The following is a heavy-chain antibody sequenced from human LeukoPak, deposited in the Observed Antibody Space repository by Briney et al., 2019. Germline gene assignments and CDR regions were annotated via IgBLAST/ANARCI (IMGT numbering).Heavy chain of an antibody. D-gene: IGHD3-3*01. CDR1: GFTFSSYA. CDR2: ISYDGSNK. V-gene: IGHV3-30*04. J-gene: IGHJ4*02. CDR3: ARVGLRSTYYFDY. Sequence: PGRSLRLSCAASGFTFSSYAMHWVRQAPGKGLEWVPVISYDGSNKYYADSVKGRFTISRDNSKNTLYLQMNSLRAEDTAVYYCARVGLRSTYYFDYWGQGTLVTVSS.